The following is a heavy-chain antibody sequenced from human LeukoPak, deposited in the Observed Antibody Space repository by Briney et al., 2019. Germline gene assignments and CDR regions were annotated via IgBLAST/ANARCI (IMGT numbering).Heavy chain of an antibody. CDR3: ARGAVHPVYAFDI. CDR1: GASFSAYY. V-gene: IGHV4-34*01. Sequence: SETLSRTCAVYGASFSAYYWSWIRQPPGKGLEWIGEINHSANTNYNPSLKSRVTISVDTSKNQFSLKLSSVTAADTAVYYCARGAVHPVYAFDIWGQGTMVTVSS. D-gene: IGHD1-1*01. J-gene: IGHJ3*02. CDR2: INHSANT.